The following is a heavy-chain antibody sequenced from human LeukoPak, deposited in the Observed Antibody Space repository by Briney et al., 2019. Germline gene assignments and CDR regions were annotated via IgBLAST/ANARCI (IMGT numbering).Heavy chain of an antibody. V-gene: IGHV1-18*01. Sequence: ASVKVSCKASGYTFTSYDINWVRQAPGQGLEWMGWISAYNGNTNYAQKLQGRVTMTTDTSTSTAYMELRSLRSDDTAVYYCAREGGLWSSRGFDPWGQGTLVTVSS. D-gene: IGHD6-13*01. CDR2: ISAYNGNT. CDR1: GYTFTSYD. J-gene: IGHJ5*02. CDR3: AREGGLWSSRGFDP.